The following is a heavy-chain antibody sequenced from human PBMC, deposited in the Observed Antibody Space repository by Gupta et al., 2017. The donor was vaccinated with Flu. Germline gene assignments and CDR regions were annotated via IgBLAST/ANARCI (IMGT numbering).Heavy chain of an antibody. D-gene: IGHD2-15*01. Sequence: GKGLVWIGEINHSGSTNYNPSLKSRVTISVDTSKNQFSLKLSSVTAADTAVYYCARARTTENCSGGSCYLDYWGQGTLVTVSS. J-gene: IGHJ4*02. V-gene: IGHV4-34*01. CDR2: INHSGST. CDR3: ARARTTENCSGGSCYLDY.